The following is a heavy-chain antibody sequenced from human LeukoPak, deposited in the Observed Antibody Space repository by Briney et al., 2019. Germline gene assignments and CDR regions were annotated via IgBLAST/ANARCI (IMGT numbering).Heavy chain of an antibody. CDR2: INPDGGNT. CDR3: ARIRDGYNDAYDI. Sequence: ASVKVSCKASGYTFTNSYIHWVRQAPGQVLEWMGLINPDGGNTNYAQNFQGRVALTRDTSTSTVYMELSSLRSEDTAIYYCARIRDGYNDAYDIWGQGTVVTVPS. V-gene: IGHV1-46*01. CDR1: GYTFTNSY. D-gene: IGHD5-24*01. J-gene: IGHJ3*02.